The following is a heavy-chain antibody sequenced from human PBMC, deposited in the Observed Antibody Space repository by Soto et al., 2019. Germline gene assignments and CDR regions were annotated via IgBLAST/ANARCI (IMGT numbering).Heavy chain of an antibody. J-gene: IGHJ2*01. CDR2: IYHSGST. CDR1: GCSISSRGYP. D-gene: IGHD6-13*01. CDR3: ARDISPVGYSSSWYGGWYFDL. Sequence: PSETLCLTCAVSGCSISSRGYPWNWIRQPPGKGLEWIGYIYHSGSTNYNPSLKSRVTISVDTSKNQFSLKLSSVTAADTAVYYCARDISPVGYSSSWYGGWYFDLWGRGILVTVSS. V-gene: IGHV4-30-2*01.